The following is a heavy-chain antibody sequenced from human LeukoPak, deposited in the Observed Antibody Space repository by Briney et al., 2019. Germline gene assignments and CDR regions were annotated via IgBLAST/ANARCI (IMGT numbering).Heavy chain of an antibody. D-gene: IGHD2-21*01. CDR1: GFNFPTYA. V-gene: IGHV3-7*01. J-gene: IGHJ3*02. CDR3: ARDLLVRVFPGAFDI. CDR2: IKQDGSEK. Sequence: PGGSLRLSCAASGFNFPTYAMQWVRQAPGKGLEWVANIKQDGSEKYYVDSVKGRFTISRDNAKNSLYLQMNSLRAEDTAVYYCARDLLVRVFPGAFDIWGQGTMVTVSS.